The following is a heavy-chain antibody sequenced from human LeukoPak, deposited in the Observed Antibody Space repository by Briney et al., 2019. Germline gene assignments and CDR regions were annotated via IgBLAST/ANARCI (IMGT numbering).Heavy chain of an antibody. V-gene: IGHV4-4*07. CDR1: GGSMSXXX. J-gene: IGHJ3*02. CDR2: VYTSGNX. Sequence: PSETLSLTXTVSGGSMSXXXXXXIRXXXXXXLEWIXRVYTSGNXXXXXXXXSRXXXXXDTSKNQFSLKLTSVTAADTAVYYCARGLSHSKDIWGQGTMVTVSS. CDR3: ARGLSHSKDI.